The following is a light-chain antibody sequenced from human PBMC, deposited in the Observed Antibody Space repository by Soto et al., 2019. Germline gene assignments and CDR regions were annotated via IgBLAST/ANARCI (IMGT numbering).Light chain of an antibody. V-gene: IGKV4-1*01. J-gene: IGKJ1*01. CDR2: WAS. Sequence: DIVMTQSPDSLAVSLGDRATISCKSSQSVLFSSNNKNYLAWYQQRPGQPPKLLIYWASTRASGVTDRFSGSGSETDFTLTISRLQAEDVAVYYCQQYISPVRTFGQGTKVDIK. CDR3: QQYISPVRT. CDR1: QSVLFSSNNKNY.